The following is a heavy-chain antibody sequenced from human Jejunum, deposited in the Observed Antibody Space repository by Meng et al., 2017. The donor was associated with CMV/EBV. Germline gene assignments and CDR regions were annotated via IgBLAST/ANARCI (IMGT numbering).Heavy chain of an antibody. CDR3: AKRPSGDYMLFDY. J-gene: IGHJ4*02. CDR1: GLIFSTDA. V-gene: IGHV3-23*01. Sequence: VSGLIFSTDAMSWVRQAPGKGLEWVSGIGGNGGSTDYADSVKGRFTISRDNPKNTLYLQMSSLRAEDTAIYYCAKRPSGDYMLFDYWGQGSLVTVSS. CDR2: IGGNGGST. D-gene: IGHD4-17*01.